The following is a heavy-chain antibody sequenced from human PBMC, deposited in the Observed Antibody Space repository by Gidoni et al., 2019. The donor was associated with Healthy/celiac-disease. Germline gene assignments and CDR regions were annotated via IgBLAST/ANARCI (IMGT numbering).Heavy chain of an antibody. J-gene: IGHJ6*02. CDR3: AREGSSSWYAYYYGMDV. CDR2: TYYRSKWYN. D-gene: IGHD6-13*01. V-gene: IGHV6-1*01. Sequence: VQLQQSGPGLVKHSQTLSLTCASSGDSVSSNSAAWNWIRQSPSRGLEWLGRTYYRSKWYNAYAVSVKSRITINPDPSKNQFSLQLNSVTPEDTAVYYCAREGSSSWYAYYYGMDVWGQGTTVTVSS. CDR1: GDSVSSNSAA.